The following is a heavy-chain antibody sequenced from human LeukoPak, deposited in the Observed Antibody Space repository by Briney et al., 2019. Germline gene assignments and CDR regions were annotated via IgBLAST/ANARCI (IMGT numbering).Heavy chain of an antibody. J-gene: IGHJ4*02. CDR1: GFTFSYYY. V-gene: IGHV3-11*01. CDR2: ISSCGSIR. CDR3: ARDQDSSGYYFLDY. D-gene: IGHD3-22*01. Sequence: GGSLRLSCGAPGFTFSYYYVSCIPQARGKGVEWVSYISSCGSIRYYVDSVKGHFTISRDNAKNSQYLQMNSLRAEDTAVYYCARDQDSSGYYFLDYWGQGSLVTVSS.